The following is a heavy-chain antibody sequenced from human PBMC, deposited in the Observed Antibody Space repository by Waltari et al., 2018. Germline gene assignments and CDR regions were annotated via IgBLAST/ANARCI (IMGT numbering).Heavy chain of an antibody. CDR2: IIPILGTA. V-gene: IGHV1-69*01. J-gene: IGHJ4*02. D-gene: IGHD1-1*01. CDR1: GGTFSSYA. CDR3: ARRGLEFVYFDY. Sequence: QVQLVQSGAEVKKPGSSVKVSCKASGGTFSSYAISWVRQAPGQGLEWMGGIIPILGTANYAQKFQGRVTITADESTNTAYMELSSLRSEDTAVYYCARRGLEFVYFDYWGQGTLVTVSS.